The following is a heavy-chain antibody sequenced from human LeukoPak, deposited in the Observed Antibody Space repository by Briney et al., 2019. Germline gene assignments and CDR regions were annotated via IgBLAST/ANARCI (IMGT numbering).Heavy chain of an antibody. J-gene: IGHJ4*02. D-gene: IGHD6-19*01. CDR2: ISYDGSNK. V-gene: IGHV3-30-3*01. Sequence: GRSLRLSCAASGFTFSSYAMHWVRQAPGKGLEWVAVISYDGSNKYYADSVKGRSTISRDNSKNTLYLQMNSLRAEDTAVYYCARDRSSWGRSGWYTIDYWGQGTLVTVSS. CDR1: GFTFSSYA. CDR3: ARDRSSWGRSGWYTIDY.